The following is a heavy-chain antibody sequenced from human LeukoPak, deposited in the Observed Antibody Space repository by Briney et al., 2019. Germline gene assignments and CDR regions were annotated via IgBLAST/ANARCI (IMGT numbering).Heavy chain of an antibody. CDR3: ARDYYDSGSYFDY. V-gene: IGHV4-34*01. Sequence: SETLSLTCAVYGGSFSGYYWSWIRQPPGKGLEWIGEINHSGSTNYNPSLKSRVTISVDTSKNQFSLRLSSVTAADTAVYYCARDYYDSGSYFDYWGQGTLVTVSS. J-gene: IGHJ4*02. CDR1: GGSFSGYY. D-gene: IGHD3-10*01. CDR2: INHSGST.